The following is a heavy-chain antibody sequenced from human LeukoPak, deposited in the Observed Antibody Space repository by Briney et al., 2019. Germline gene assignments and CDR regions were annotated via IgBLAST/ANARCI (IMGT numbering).Heavy chain of an antibody. Sequence: PGGSLRLSCAASGFTFSSYAMHWVRQAPGKGLEWVAVISYDGSNKYYADSVKGRFTISRDNSKNTLYLQMNSLRAEDTAVYYCARVEGRHIVVVTAPFDYWGQGTLVTVSS. D-gene: IGHD2-21*02. CDR1: GFTFSSYA. CDR3: ARVEGRHIVVVTAPFDY. J-gene: IGHJ4*02. CDR2: ISYDGSNK. V-gene: IGHV3-30-3*01.